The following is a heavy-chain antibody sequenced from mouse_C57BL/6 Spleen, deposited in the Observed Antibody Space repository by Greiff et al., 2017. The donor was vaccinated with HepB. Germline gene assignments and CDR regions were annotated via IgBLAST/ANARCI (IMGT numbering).Heavy chain of an antibody. J-gene: IGHJ4*01. CDR3: ARGYYDYYAMDY. D-gene: IGHD2-1*01. Sequence: EVNVVESGGGLVKPGGSLKLSCAASGFTFSDYGMHWVRQAPEKGLEWVAYISSGSSTIYYADTVKGRFTISRDNAKNTLFLQMTSLRSEDTAMYYCARGYYDYYAMDYWGQGTSVTVSS. CDR1: GFTFSDYG. V-gene: IGHV5-17*01. CDR2: ISSGSSTI.